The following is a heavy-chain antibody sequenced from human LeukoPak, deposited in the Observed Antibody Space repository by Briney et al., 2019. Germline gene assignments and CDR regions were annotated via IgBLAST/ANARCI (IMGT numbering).Heavy chain of an antibody. Sequence: ASVKVSCKAPGYTFTGYYMHWVRQAPGQGLEWMGWINPNSGGTNYAQKFQGRVTMTRDTSISTAYMELSRLRSDDTAVYYCAREGCSSTSCYNYYYGMDVWGQGTTVTVSS. J-gene: IGHJ6*02. CDR2: INPNSGGT. V-gene: IGHV1-2*02. CDR3: AREGCSSTSCYNYYYGMDV. D-gene: IGHD2-2*02. CDR1: GYTFTGYY.